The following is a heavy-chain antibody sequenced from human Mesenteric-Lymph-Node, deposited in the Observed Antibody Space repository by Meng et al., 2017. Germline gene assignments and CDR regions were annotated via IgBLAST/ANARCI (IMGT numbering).Heavy chain of an antibody. CDR3: ARQATGYCSGGSCYSGSIFDY. J-gene: IGHJ4*02. Sequence: HVQLPEHGPGLGKPSATLSLPCTVSGGSISSYYWSWIRQPAGKSLEWIGYIYYSGSTHYHPSLKSRVTISVDTSKNQFSLKVSSVTAADTAVYYCARQATGYCSGGSCYSGSIFDYWGQGTLVTVSS. D-gene: IGHD2-15*01. V-gene: IGHV4-59*06. CDR1: GGSISSYY. CDR2: IYYSGST.